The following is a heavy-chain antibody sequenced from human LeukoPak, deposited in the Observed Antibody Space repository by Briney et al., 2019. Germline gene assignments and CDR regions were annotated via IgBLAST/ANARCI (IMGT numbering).Heavy chain of an antibody. J-gene: IGHJ4*02. CDR2: IYYTGST. V-gene: IGHV4-61*01. Sequence: SETLSLTCTVSGGSVSSGSYYWRWIRQPPGKGLEWIGNIYYTGSTNYNPPLKSRVTISVDTSKNQFSLKLSSVTAADTAVYYYARGPPDGDYFDYWGQGTLVTVSS. D-gene: IGHD4-17*01. CDR3: ARGPPDGDYFDY. CDR1: GGSVSSGSYY.